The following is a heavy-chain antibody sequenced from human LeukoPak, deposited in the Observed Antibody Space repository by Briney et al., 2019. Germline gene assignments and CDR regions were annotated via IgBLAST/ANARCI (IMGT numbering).Heavy chain of an antibody. CDR1: GGSFSDYY. Sequence: SSETLSLTCAVYGGSFSDYYWTWIRQPPGKGLEWSGEINHSGSNNYNPSLKSRVTIFVDTSKSQFSLKLNSVTAADTAVYYCARGYYYDSSGYYLGYWGQGNLVTVSS. D-gene: IGHD3-22*01. J-gene: IGHJ4*02. V-gene: IGHV4-34*01. CDR3: ARGYYYDSSGYYLGY. CDR2: INHSGSN.